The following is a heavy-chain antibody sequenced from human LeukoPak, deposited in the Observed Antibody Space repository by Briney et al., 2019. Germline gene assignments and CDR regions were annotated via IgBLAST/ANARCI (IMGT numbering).Heavy chain of an antibody. J-gene: IGHJ4*02. Sequence: GGSLRLSCAASGFTFINAWMNWVRHAPGKGLEWVGRIKSKADGGTTDYAALVKGRFTISRDDSKNTLYLQMNSLKTEDTAVYFCTTDRSEAPIDYWGQGTLVTVSS. CDR2: IKSKADGGTT. CDR3: TTDRSEAPIDY. V-gene: IGHV3-15*01. CDR1: GFTFINAW.